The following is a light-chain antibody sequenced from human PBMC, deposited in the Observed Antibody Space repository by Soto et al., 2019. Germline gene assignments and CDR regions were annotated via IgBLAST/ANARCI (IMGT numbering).Light chain of an antibody. V-gene: IGKV3-11*01. J-gene: IGKJ5*01. CDR2: DAS. Sequence: EIVLTQSPGTLSLSPGERATLSCRASQSINGNYFAWYQQEPGQAPRLLIYDASNRATGIPARFSGSGSGTDFTLTISSLEPEDFAVYYCQQRSNWPLTFGQGTRLEIK. CDR3: QQRSNWPLT. CDR1: QSINGNY.